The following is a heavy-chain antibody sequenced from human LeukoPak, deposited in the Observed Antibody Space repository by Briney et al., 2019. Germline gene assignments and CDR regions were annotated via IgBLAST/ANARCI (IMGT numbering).Heavy chain of an antibody. CDR3: ARWPKESPFDY. CDR2: ISAYNGNT. J-gene: IGHJ4*02. Sequence: ASVKVSCKASGYTFTSYGITWVRQAPGQGLEWMGCISAYNGNTNYAQKLQGRVTMTTDRSTSTAYMELRSLRSDDTAVYYCARWPKESPFDYWGQGTLVTVSS. CDR1: GYTFTSYG. V-gene: IGHV1-18*01. D-gene: IGHD3-10*01.